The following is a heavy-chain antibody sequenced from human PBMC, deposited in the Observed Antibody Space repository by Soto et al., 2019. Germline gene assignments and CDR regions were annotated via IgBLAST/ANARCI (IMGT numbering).Heavy chain of an antibody. D-gene: IGHD2-15*01. CDR2: INQSGST. CDR3: ARSFRPCTGGSCYSVACDNW. Sequence: ENLSLTCAVFGGSLSGYDWTWIRQPPGKGLEWIGEINQSGSTNYNPSLKSRVSISVDRSKNQLSLRLISVTAADTAVYYCARSFRPCTGGSCYSVACDNW. CDR1: GGSLSGYD. J-gene: IGHJ5*01. V-gene: IGHV4-34*01.